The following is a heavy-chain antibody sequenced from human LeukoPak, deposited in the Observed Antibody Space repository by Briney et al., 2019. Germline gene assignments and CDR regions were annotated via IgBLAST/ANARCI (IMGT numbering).Heavy chain of an antibody. V-gene: IGHV3-66*02. J-gene: IGHJ4*02. CDR1: GFTFSSYA. CDR2: IYSGGST. Sequence: GGSLRLSCAASGFTFSSYAMSWVRQAPGKGLEWVSVIYSGGSTYYADSVKGRFTISRDNSKNTLYLQMNSLRAEDTAVYYCASLDYEDYWGQGTLVTVSS. CDR3: ASLDYEDY. D-gene: IGHD4-17*01.